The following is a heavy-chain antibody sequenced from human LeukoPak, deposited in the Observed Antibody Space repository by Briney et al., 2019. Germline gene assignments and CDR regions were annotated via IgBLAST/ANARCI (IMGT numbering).Heavy chain of an antibody. J-gene: IGHJ3*02. CDR2: INPSGGST. V-gene: IGHV1-46*01. Sequence: ASVKVSCKASGYTFTSYYMHWVRQAPGQGLEWMGIINPSGGSTSYAQKFQERVTITRDMSTSTAYMELSSLRSEDTAVYYCAADHLWFGSDAFDIWGQGTMVTVSS. CDR1: GYTFTSYY. D-gene: IGHD3-10*01. CDR3: AADHLWFGSDAFDI.